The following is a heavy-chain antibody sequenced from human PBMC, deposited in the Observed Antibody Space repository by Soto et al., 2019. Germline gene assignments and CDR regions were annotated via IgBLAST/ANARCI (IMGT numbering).Heavy chain of an antibody. D-gene: IGHD5-18*01. CDR3: ARGGYSYGYSKYFDY. CDR1: GGSFSGYY. CDR2: INHSGST. V-gene: IGHV4-34*01. J-gene: IGHJ4*02. Sequence: SETLSLTCAVYGGSFSGYYWSWIRQPPGKGLEWIGEINHSGSTNYNPSLKSRVTISVDTSKNQFSLKLSSVTAADTAVYYCARGGYSYGYSKYFDYWGQGTLVTVSS.